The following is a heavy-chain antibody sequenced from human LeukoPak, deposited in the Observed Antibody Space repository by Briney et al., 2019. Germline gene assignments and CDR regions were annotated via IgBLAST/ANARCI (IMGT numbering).Heavy chain of an antibody. Sequence: SETLSLTCTVSGGSISSYYWSSIRQPPGQGLEWIGYIYYSGSTNYKPSLKSRVTISVDTSKNQFSLKLNSVTAADTAVYYCARGGYYGSGNDFRFDPWGQGTLVTVSS. D-gene: IGHD3-10*01. J-gene: IGHJ5*02. CDR1: GGSISSYY. V-gene: IGHV4-59*01. CDR2: IYYSGST. CDR3: ARGGYYGSGNDFRFDP.